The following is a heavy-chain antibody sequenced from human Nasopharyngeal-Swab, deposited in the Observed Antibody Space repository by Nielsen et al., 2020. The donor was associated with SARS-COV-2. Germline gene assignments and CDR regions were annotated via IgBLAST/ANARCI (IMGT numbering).Heavy chain of an antibody. CDR3: AKAMGSVYDTSGHYNAFDI. Sequence: WIRQPPGKGLEWVSGIGITDGRTYYGDSVKGRFTISRDNSKNTLYLQMDSLRVEDTAVYYCAKAMGSVYDTSGHYNAFDIWGQGTTVTVSS. D-gene: IGHD3-22*01. J-gene: IGHJ3*02. V-gene: IGHV3-23*01. CDR2: IGITDGRT.